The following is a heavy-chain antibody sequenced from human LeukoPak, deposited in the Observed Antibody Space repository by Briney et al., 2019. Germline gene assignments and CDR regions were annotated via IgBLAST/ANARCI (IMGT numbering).Heavy chain of an antibody. CDR2: ISWSSGSI. CDR3: AKDDRHIAVAGTVFDY. CDR1: GFTFDDYA. J-gene: IGHJ4*02. Sequence: PGRSLRLSCAASGFTFDDYAMHWVRQAPGKGLGWVSGISWSSGSIGYADSVKGRFTISRDNAKNSLYLQMNSLRAEDTALYYCAKDDRHIAVAGTVFDYWGQGTLVTVSS. D-gene: IGHD6-19*01. V-gene: IGHV3-9*01.